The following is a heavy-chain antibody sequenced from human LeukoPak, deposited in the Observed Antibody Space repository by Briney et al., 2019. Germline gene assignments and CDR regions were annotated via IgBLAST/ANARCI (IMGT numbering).Heavy chain of an antibody. V-gene: IGHV4-61*02. CDR3: ARDTGIAVAGTVEN. CDR1: GGSISSGSYY. CDR2: IYTSGST. D-gene: IGHD6-19*01. J-gene: IGHJ4*02. Sequence: PSQTLSLTCTVSGGSISSGSYYWSWIRQPAGKGLEWIGRIYTSGSTNYNPSLKRRVTISADTSKNQSSLKLSSVTAADTAVYYCARDTGIAVAGTVENWGQGTLVTVSS.